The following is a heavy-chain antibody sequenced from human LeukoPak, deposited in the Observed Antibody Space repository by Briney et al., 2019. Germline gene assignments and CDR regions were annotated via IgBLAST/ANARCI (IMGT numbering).Heavy chain of an antibody. CDR3: AKSRLSSSGSVDY. Sequence: AASVKVSCKASGYTFIDYCIQWVRQAPGQGLDWMGWINPNSGGTKYTQKFQGRVTMTRDTSINTAYMELNSLRSDDTAVYYCAKSRLSSSGSVDYWGQGTLVTVSS. V-gene: IGHV1-2*02. D-gene: IGHD3-10*01. CDR2: INPNSGGT. CDR1: GYTFIDYC. J-gene: IGHJ4*02.